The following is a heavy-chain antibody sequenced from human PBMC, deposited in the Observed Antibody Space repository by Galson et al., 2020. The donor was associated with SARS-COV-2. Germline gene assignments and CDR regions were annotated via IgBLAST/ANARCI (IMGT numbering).Heavy chain of an antibody. CDR2: IYYSGST. D-gene: IGHD3-3*01. CDR3: ARAKRITIFGVVILDAFDI. Sequence: SETLSLTCTVSGGSISSYYWSWIRQPPGKGLEWIGYIYYSGSTNYNPSLKSRVTISVDTSKNQFSLKLSSVTAADTAVYYCARAKRITIFGVVILDAFDIWGQGTMVTVS. CDR1: GGSISSYY. J-gene: IGHJ3*02. V-gene: IGHV4-59*01.